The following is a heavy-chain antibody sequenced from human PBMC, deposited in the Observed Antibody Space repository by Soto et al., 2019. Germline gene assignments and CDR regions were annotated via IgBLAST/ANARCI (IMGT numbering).Heavy chain of an antibody. CDR3: ARRYSSAFDI. Sequence: SETLSLTCTVSGGSISTDDYFWSWVRQSPGKGLEWIGYIYYSGSTNYNPSLKSRVTISVDTSKNQFSLKLSSVTAADTAVYYCARRYSSAFDIWGQGTMVTVSS. CDR1: GGSISTDDYF. CDR2: IYYSGST. D-gene: IGHD6-13*01. J-gene: IGHJ3*02. V-gene: IGHV4-61*08.